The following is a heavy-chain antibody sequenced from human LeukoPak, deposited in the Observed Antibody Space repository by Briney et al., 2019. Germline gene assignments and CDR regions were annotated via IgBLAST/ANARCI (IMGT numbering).Heavy chain of an antibody. CDR2: TYYRSKWYN. V-gene: IGHV6-1*01. CDR3: AGDGMAVAVGYFDL. D-gene: IGHD6-19*01. CDR1: GDSVSSNSAT. J-gene: IGHJ2*01. Sequence: SQTLSLTCAISGDSVSSNSATWNWIRQSPSRGLEWLGRTYYRSKWYNDYAVSVKSRITINPDTSKNQFSLQLNSVTPEDTAVYYSAGDGMAVAVGYFDLWGRGTLVTVSS.